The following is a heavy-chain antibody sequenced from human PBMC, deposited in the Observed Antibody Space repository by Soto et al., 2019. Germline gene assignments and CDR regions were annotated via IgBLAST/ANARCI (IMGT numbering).Heavy chain of an antibody. CDR1: GDSVTSHY. J-gene: IGHJ4*02. V-gene: IGHV4-59*02. CDR2: MHYTGFS. CDR3: AKDIEWELLSVFDY. D-gene: IGHD1-26*01. Sequence: PSETLSLTCSFSGDSVTSHYFTWIRQSPEKGLEWIGYMHYTGFSHYNPSLKSRLTISVDKSKNQFTLQLTSVTVADTAVYYCAKDIEWELLSVFDYWGQGTLVTVSS.